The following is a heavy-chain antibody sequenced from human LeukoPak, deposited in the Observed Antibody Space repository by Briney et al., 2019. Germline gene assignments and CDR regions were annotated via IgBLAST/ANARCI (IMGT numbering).Heavy chain of an antibody. J-gene: IGHJ4*02. D-gene: IGHD5-24*01. CDR1: GYTFTSYG. V-gene: IGHV1-46*01. Sequence: ASVKVSCKASGYTFTSYGISWVRQAPGQGLEWMGIINPSGGSTSYAQKFQGRVTMTRDTSTSTVYMELSSLRSEDTAVYYCASGDGYNQIDYWGQGTLVTVSS. CDR3: ASGDGYNQIDY. CDR2: INPSGGST.